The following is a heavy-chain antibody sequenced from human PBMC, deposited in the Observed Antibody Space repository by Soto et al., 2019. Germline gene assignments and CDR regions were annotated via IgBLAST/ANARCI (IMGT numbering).Heavy chain of an antibody. CDR2: IKPDGSEQ. J-gene: IGHJ6*02. V-gene: IGHV3-7*01. CDR3: ARRFDFWSGSGSYYYGLDV. Sequence: GSLRLSCAASEFTFDKYYITFVRHSACKWPEWVANIKPDGSEQYYVDSVKGRFTISRDNANNSLYLQMNSLRAEDTAVYYCARRFDFWSGSGSYYYGLDVWGQGTTVTVSS. D-gene: IGHD3-3*01. CDR1: EFTFDKYY.